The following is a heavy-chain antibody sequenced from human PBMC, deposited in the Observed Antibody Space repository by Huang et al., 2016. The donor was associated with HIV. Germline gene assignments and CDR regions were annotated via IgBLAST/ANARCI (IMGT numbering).Heavy chain of an antibody. Sequence: SCVASGFTFTNYAMNWVRQAPGKGLEWVSAICSSSSYIYYADSVKGRFTIARDDAKNSLYLQMNSLRAEDTAVYYCARPQGDKVRGIIRSYYYYYGMDVWGRGTTVTVSS. CDR3: ARPQGDKVRGIIRSYYYYYGMDV. D-gene: IGHD3-10*01. CDR2: ICSSSSYI. V-gene: IGHV3-21*06. CDR1: GFTFTNYA. J-gene: IGHJ6*02.